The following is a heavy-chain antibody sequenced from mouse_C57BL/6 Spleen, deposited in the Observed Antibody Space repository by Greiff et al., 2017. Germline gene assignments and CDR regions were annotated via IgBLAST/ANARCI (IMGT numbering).Heavy chain of an antibody. J-gene: IGHJ3*01. CDR1: GFTFSSYA. Sequence: VQLQQSGGGLVKPGGSLKLSCAASGFTFSSYAMSWVRQTPEKRLEWVATISDGGSYTYYTDNVKGRFTISRDNAKNNLYLQMSHLKSEDTAMYYCARDLGYGTPFAYWGQGTLVTVSA. V-gene: IGHV5-4*01. CDR3: ARDLGYGTPFAY. CDR2: ISDGGSYT. D-gene: IGHD1-1*01.